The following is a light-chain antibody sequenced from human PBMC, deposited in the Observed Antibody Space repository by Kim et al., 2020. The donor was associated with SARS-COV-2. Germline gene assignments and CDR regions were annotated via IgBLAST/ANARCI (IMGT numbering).Light chain of an antibody. CDR2: ANS. Sequence: VTISCTGSSSHIGAGYDVPWYQQLPGTAPKLLIYANSNRPSRVPDRFSGSKSGTSASLTITGLQAEDEADYYCQSYDSSLSASVFGGGTQLTVL. CDR1: SSHIGAGYD. V-gene: IGLV1-40*01. CDR3: QSYDSSLSASV. J-gene: IGLJ2*01.